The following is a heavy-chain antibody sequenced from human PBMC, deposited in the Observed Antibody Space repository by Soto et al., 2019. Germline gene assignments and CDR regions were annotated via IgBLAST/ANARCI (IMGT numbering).Heavy chain of an antibody. D-gene: IGHD2-2*02. CDR1: GFPFSSYA. CDR2: IRSDGGST. Sequence: EVQLVESGGGLVQPGGSLRLSCAASGFPFSSYAMNWVRQAPGKGLEYVSAIRSDGGSTYYASSVKGRFTISRDNSKNTLSLQMGSLRAEDMAVYYCGWVYSSSSRYNYYCYMDVWGKGTTVTVSS. V-gene: IGHV3-64*01. CDR3: GWVYSSSSRYNYYCYMDV. J-gene: IGHJ6*03.